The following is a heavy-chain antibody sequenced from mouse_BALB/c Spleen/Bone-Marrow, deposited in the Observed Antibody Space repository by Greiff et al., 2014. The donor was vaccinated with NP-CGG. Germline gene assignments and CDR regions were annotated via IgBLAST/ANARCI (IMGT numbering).Heavy chain of an antibody. Sequence: EVQGVESGPGLVKPSQSLSLTCTVPGYSITSGFAWNWIRQFPGNNLEWMGYITSSGRTSYHPSLKGRISITRDTSKNQFFLQLNSVTTEDTATYYCARSGNFFDYWGQGTTLTVSS. CDR2: ITSSGRT. J-gene: IGHJ2*01. CDR1: GYSITSGFA. D-gene: IGHD1-3*01. CDR3: ARSGNFFDY. V-gene: IGHV3-2*02.